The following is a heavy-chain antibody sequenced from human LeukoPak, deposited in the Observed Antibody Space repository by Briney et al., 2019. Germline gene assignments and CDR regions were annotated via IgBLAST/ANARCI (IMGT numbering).Heavy chain of an antibody. D-gene: IGHD6-13*01. CDR1: GVTFSSYS. Sequence: GGSPRLSSAASGVTFSSYSMNWGRHAPRERLEWVSSISSSSSYIYYADSVESRFTISRDNAKNSLYLQMNSMRAEDTAVYYCARDSSLYSSSWYDYYYGMDVWGQGTTVTASS. V-gene: IGHV3-21*01. CDR3: ARDSSLYSSSWYDYYYGMDV. CDR2: ISSSSSYI. J-gene: IGHJ6*02.